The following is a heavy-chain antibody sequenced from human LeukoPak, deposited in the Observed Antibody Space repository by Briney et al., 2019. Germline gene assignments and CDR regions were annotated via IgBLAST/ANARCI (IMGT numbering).Heavy chain of an antibody. V-gene: IGHV3-66*01. CDR1: GFTVSNNY. Sequence: PGGSLRLSCAASGFTVSNNYMSWLRQAPGKGLEWVSLIYSGGSTYYADSVRGRFTISRDSSKNTLYLQLNSLRAEDTAVYYCAPFSHKGVWGQGTTVTVSS. J-gene: IGHJ6*02. CDR2: IYSGGST. CDR3: APFSHKGV.